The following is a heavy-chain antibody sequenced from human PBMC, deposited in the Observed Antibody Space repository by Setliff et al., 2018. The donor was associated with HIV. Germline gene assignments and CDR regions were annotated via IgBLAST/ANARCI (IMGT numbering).Heavy chain of an antibody. CDR2: IIPIFGTA. J-gene: IGHJ4*02. CDR1: GGTSSSYA. Sequence: SVKVSCKASGGTSSSYAISWVRQAPGQGLEWMGGIIPIFGTANYAQKFQGRVTITADESTSTAYMELSSLRSEDTAVYYCAPIDPFPHDYSNSSFDYWGQGTLVTVSS. CDR3: APIDPFPHDYSNSSFDY. V-gene: IGHV1-69*13. D-gene: IGHD4-4*01.